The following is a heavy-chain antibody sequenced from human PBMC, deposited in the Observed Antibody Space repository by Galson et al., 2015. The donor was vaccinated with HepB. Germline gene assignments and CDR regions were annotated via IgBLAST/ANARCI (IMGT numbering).Heavy chain of an antibody. CDR1: GFTFSSYA. CDR2: ILYDGSNK. CDR3: ARGDWYDY. J-gene: IGHJ4*02. Sequence: SLRLSCAASGFTFSSYAMHWVRQAPGKGLEWVAVILYDGSNKYYADSVKGRFTISRDNSKNTLYLQMNSLRAEDTAVYYCARGDWYDYWGQGTLVTVSS. D-gene: IGHD3/OR15-3a*01. V-gene: IGHV3-30-3*01.